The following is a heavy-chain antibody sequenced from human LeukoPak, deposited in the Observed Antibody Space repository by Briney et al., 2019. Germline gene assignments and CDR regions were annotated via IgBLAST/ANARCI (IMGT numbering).Heavy chain of an antibody. CDR1: GGTFSSYA. D-gene: IGHD3-10*01. CDR3: ARVITMVRGSPIPGPYFDY. J-gene: IGHJ4*02. CDR2: IIPIFGTA. Sequence: SVKVSCKAYGGTFSSYAISWVRQAPGQGLEWMGGIIPIFGTANYAQKFQGRVTITADKSTSTAYMELSSLRSEDTAVYYCARVITMVRGSPIPGPYFDYWGQGTLVTVSS. V-gene: IGHV1-69*06.